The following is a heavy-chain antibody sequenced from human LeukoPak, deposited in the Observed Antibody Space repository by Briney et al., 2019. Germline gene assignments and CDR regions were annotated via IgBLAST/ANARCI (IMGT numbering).Heavy chain of an antibody. V-gene: IGHV1-18*01. Sequence: GASVKVSCKASGYTFTSYGISWVRQAPGQGLEWMGWISAYNGNTNYAQKLQGRVTMTTDTSTSTAYMELRSLRSDDTAVYYCARWSYYAPYYNWFDPWGQGTLVTVSS. CDR2: ISAYNGNT. CDR1: GYTFTSYG. D-gene: IGHD3-10*01. CDR3: ARWSYYAPYYNWFDP. J-gene: IGHJ5*02.